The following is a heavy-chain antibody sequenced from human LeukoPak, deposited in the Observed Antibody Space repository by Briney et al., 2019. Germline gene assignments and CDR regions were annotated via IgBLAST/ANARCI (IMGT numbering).Heavy chain of an antibody. Sequence: SQTLSLTCAVYGGPFSGYYWSWIRQPPGKGLEWIGEINHSGSANYNPSLKSRVTISVDMSKNQFSLKLSSVTAADTAVYYCARARGDYYDSSGYYSAFDYWGQGTLVTVSS. CDR2: INHSGSA. V-gene: IGHV4-34*01. CDR3: ARARGDYYDSSGYYSAFDY. D-gene: IGHD3-22*01. CDR1: GGPFSGYY. J-gene: IGHJ4*02.